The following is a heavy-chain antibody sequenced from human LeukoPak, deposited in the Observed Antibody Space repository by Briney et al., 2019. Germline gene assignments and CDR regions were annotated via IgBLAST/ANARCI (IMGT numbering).Heavy chain of an antibody. V-gene: IGHV1-46*01. CDR1: GYTFTSYY. J-gene: IGHJ5*02. CDR3: AREDYYDSSGYSGGWFDP. CDR2: INPSGGST. Sequence: ASVKVSCKASGYTFTSYYMHWVRQAPGQGLEWMGIINPSGGSTSYAQKFQGRVTMTRDMSTSTVYMELSSLRSEDTAVYYCAREDYYDSSGYSGGWFDPWGQGTLVTVSS. D-gene: IGHD3-22*01.